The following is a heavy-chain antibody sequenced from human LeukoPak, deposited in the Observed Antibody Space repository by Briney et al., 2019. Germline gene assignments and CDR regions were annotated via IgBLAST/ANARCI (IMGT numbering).Heavy chain of an antibody. V-gene: IGHV1-2*02. J-gene: IGHJ4*02. CDR3: ARDRISDRGYYFDY. Sequence: ASVKVSCTASGYTFTGYYMHWVRQAPGQGLEWMGWINPNSGGTNYAQRFQGRVTMTRDTSISTAYMKLSRLRSDDTAVYYCARDRISDRGYYFDYWGQGTLVTVSS. D-gene: IGHD3-22*01. CDR1: GYTFTGYY. CDR2: INPNSGGT.